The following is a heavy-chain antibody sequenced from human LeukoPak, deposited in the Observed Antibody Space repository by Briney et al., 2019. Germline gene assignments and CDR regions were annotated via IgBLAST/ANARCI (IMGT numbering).Heavy chain of an antibody. CDR3: ATKQWLAPPPDS. D-gene: IGHD6-19*01. V-gene: IGHV3-74*01. CDR2: INTDGTVT. CDR1: GFTFSKYW. J-gene: IGHJ4*02. Sequence: PGGSLRLSCAASGFTFSKYWMLWVHQAPGKGLESVSRINTDGTVTTYADSVKGRFTVSRDNADNTMFLQMNSERDEDTAVYYCATKQWLAPPPDSWGQGTPVTVSS.